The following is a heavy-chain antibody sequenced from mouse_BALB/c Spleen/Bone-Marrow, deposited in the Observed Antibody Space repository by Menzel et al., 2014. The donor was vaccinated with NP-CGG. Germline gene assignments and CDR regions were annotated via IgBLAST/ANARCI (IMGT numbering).Heavy chain of an antibody. CDR3: ARNSYGSSYFDY. CDR1: GYTFTAYA. J-gene: IGHJ2*01. V-gene: IGHV1-67*01. CDR2: ISTYSGNT. Sequence: QVHVKQSGPELVRPGVSVKLSCKGSGYTFTAYAMHWVKQSHAKSLEWVGLISTYSGNTHYNQNFKGKATMTVDKSSSTAYMELARLTSEDSAIYYCARNSYGSSYFDYWGQGTTLTVSS. D-gene: IGHD1-1*01.